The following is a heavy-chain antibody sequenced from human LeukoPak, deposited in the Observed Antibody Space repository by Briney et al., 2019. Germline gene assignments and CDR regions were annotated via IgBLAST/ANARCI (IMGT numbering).Heavy chain of an antibody. CDR2: IYSGGST. J-gene: IGHJ4*02. CDR1: GFTVSSNY. Sequence: GGSLRLSCAASGFTVSSNYMSWVRQAPGKGLEWVSVIYSGGSTYYADSVKGRFTTSRDNSKNTLYLQMNSLRAEDTAVYYCARDKYVWGSYRYFDYWGQGTLVTVSS. D-gene: IGHD3-16*02. V-gene: IGHV3-66*02. CDR3: ARDKYVWGSYRYFDY.